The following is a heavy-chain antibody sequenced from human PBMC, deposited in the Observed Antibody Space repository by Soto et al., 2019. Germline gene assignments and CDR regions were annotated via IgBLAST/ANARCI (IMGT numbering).Heavy chain of an antibody. CDR3: AKVEYVSYYFDY. CDR2: ISGSGGST. D-gene: IGHD3-16*01. CDR1: GFTFSSYA. Sequence: EVQLLESGGGLVQPGGSLRLSCAASGFTFSSYAMSWVRQAPGKGLEWVSAISGSGGSTYYADSVKGRFTISSDNSKNTLYLQMNSLRAEDTAVYYFAKVEYVSYYFDYCGQGTLVTVSS. V-gene: IGHV3-23*01. J-gene: IGHJ4*02.